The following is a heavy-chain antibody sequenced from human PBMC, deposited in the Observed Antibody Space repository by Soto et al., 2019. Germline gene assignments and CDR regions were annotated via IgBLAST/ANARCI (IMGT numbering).Heavy chain of an antibody. Sequence: ASVKVSCKASGYTFTGYYMHWVRQAPGQGLEWMGWINPNSGGTNYAQKFQGRVTMTRDTSISTAYMELSRLRSDDTAVYYCARDIWSNSKRVDYYGMDVWGQGTTVTVSS. D-gene: IGHD3-3*01. CDR1: GYTFTGYY. CDR2: INPNSGGT. CDR3: ARDIWSNSKRVDYYGMDV. J-gene: IGHJ6*02. V-gene: IGHV1-2*02.